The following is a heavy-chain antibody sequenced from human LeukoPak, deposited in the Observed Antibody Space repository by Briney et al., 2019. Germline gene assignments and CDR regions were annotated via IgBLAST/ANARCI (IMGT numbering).Heavy chain of an antibody. CDR3: ARDGDFWSGYYYAYYYGMDV. D-gene: IGHD3-3*01. V-gene: IGHV1-8*01. CDR2: MKPSSGNT. Sequence: ASVKVSCKASGYTFTSYDINWVRQATGQGLEWMGWMKPSSGNTGYAQKFQGRVTMTRNTSISTAYMELSSLRSEDTAVYYCARDGDFWSGYYYAYYYGMDVWGQGTTVTVSS. J-gene: IGHJ6*02. CDR1: GYTFTSYD.